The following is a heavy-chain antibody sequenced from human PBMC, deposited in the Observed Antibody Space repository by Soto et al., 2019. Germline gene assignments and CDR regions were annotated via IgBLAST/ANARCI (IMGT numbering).Heavy chain of an antibody. D-gene: IGHD2-15*01. V-gene: IGHV4-39*01. CDR3: ATVVGFCSGGTCRDAFDV. CDR1: GASISSSDNY. Sequence: QLQLQESGPGLVKPSETLSLTCTVSGASISSSDNYWGWIRQPPGKGLEWIASIYYYSGRTYYNPSRRSRVTTPVDTSKNQSSLMLTSVTAADTAVYHCATVVGFCSGGTCRDAFDVWGQGTMVTVSS. CDR2: IYYYSGRT. J-gene: IGHJ3*01.